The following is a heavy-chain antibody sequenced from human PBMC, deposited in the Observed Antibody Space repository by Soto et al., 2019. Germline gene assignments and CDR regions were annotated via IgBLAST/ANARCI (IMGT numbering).Heavy chain of an antibody. D-gene: IGHD3-22*01. CDR3: AREPTRITMIVVALDAFDI. V-gene: IGHV3-48*03. J-gene: IGHJ3*02. Sequence: GGSLRLSCAASGFTFSSYEMNWVRQAPGKGLEWVSYISSSGSTIYYADSVKGRFTIPRDNAKNSLYLQMNSLRAEDTAVYYCAREPTRITMIVVALDAFDIWGQGTMVTVSS. CDR1: GFTFSSYE. CDR2: ISSSGSTI.